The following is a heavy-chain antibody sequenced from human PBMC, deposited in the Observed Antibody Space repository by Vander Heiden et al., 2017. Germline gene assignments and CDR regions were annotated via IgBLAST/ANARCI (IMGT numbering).Heavy chain of an antibody. CDR2: ISWNSGSI. Sequence: EVQLVESGGGLVQPGRSLRLSCAASGFTFDDYAMHWVRQAPGKGLEWVSGISWNSGSIGYADSVKGRFTISRDNAKNSRYLKMNSLRAEDTALYYCAKDLGPYCGGDCYTDYWGQGTLVTVSS. J-gene: IGHJ4*02. V-gene: IGHV3-9*01. CDR1: GFTFDDYA. D-gene: IGHD2-21*02. CDR3: AKDLGPYCGGDCYTDY.